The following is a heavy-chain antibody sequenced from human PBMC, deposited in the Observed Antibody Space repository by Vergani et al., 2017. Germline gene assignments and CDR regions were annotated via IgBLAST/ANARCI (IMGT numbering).Heavy chain of an antibody. Sequence: QLQLQESGPGLVRPSETLTFTCTVAGGPISSSSYYWGWIRQPPGKGLEWIGSIYYSGSTYYNPSLKSRVTISVDTSKNQFSLKLSSVTAADTAVYYCRSTMVRLIYGMYFWGQGTTVTVSS. D-gene: IGHD3-10*01. CDR3: RSTMVRLIYGMYF. V-gene: IGHV4-39*07. CDR2: IYYSGST. CDR1: GGPISSSSYY. J-gene: IGHJ6*02.